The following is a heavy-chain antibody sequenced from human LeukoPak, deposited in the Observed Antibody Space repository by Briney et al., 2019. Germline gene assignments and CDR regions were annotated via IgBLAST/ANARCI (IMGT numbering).Heavy chain of an antibody. CDR1: GFTFSSYA. V-gene: IGHV3-33*06. CDR3: AKVRSSAGYYYYGMDV. J-gene: IGHJ6*02. Sequence: GGSLRLSCAASGFTFSSYAMHWVRQAPGKGLEWVAVIWYDGSNKYYADSVKGRFTISRDNSKNTLYLQMNSLRAEDTAVYYCAKVRSSAGYYYYGMDVWGQGTTVTVSS. CDR2: IWYDGSNK. D-gene: IGHD3-3*01.